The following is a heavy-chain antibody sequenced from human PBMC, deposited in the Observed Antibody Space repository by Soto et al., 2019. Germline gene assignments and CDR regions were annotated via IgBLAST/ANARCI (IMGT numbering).Heavy chain of an antibody. D-gene: IGHD3-3*01. Sequence: QVQLVQSGAEVKKPGASVKVSCKASGYTFTSYAMHWVRQAPGQRLEWMGWINAGNGNTKYSQKFQGRVTITRDTSASTAYMELSSLRSEDTAVYYCARSVKGSRYDFWSGLDYWGQGTLVTVSS. J-gene: IGHJ4*02. CDR2: INAGNGNT. V-gene: IGHV1-3*01. CDR1: GYTFTSYA. CDR3: ARSVKGSRYDFWSGLDY.